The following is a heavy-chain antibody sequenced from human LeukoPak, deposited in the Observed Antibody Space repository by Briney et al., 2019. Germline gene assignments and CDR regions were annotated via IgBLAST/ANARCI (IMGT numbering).Heavy chain of an antibody. V-gene: IGHV4-39*01. J-gene: IGHJ4*02. CDR3: ARLLESSGWYHPPGFDY. CDR2: IYYSGST. Sequence: SEALSLTSTVSGGSISSSSYYWGWIRQPPGKGLEWIGSIYYSGSTYYNPSLKSRVTISVDTSKNQFSLKLSSVTAADTAVYYCARLLESSGWYHPPGFDYWGQGTLVTVSS. CDR1: GGSISSSSYY. D-gene: IGHD6-19*01.